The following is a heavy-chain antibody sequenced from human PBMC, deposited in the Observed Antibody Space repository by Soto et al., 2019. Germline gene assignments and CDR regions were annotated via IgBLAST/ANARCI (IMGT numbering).Heavy chain of an antibody. CDR3: ARAAYSYGYLSYSDY. D-gene: IGHD5-18*01. V-gene: IGHV5-51*01. Sequence: GESLKISSQTSGYTFSSNWIGWVRQMPGKGLEWMGIIYPGDSETRYSPSFQGQVTISADRSFSTAYLQWSSLRASDSAMYYRARAAYSYGYLSYSDYWGLGTLVTV. CDR2: IYPGDSET. J-gene: IGHJ4*02. CDR1: GYTFSSNW.